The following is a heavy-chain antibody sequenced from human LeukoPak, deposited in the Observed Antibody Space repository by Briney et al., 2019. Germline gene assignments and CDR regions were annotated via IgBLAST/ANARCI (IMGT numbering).Heavy chain of an antibody. J-gene: IGHJ5*02. CDR3: ARDLYYYDSSGYSYNWFDP. V-gene: IGHV4-30-4*01. Sequence: SETLSLTCTVSGGSISSGDYYWSWIRQPPGKGXXXIGYIYYSGSTYYNPSLKSRVTISVDTSKNQFSLKLSSVTAADTAVYYCARDLYYYDSSGYSYNWFDPWGQGTLVTVSS. CDR1: GGSISSGDYY. CDR2: IYYSGST. D-gene: IGHD3-22*01.